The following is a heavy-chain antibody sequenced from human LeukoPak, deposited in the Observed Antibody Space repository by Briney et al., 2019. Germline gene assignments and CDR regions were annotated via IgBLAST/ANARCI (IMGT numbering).Heavy chain of an antibody. Sequence: GGSLRPSCAASGFTVSSNYMSWVRQAPGKGLEWVSVIYSAGNTYYADSVKGRFAISRDNSKNTLYFQMNSLRAEDTAVYYCARSSGDYLTFDIWGQGTMVTVSS. CDR3: ARSSGDYLTFDI. J-gene: IGHJ3*02. D-gene: IGHD1-26*01. CDR1: GFTVSSNY. CDR2: IYSAGNT. V-gene: IGHV3-53*01.